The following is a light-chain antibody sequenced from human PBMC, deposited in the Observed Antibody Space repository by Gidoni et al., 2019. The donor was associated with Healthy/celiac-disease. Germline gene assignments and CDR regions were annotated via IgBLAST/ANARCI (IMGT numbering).Light chain of an antibody. CDR3: RSYAGSYTFL. Sequence: QSALTQPRSVSGSPGQSVTISCTGTSSDVGGYNYVSWYQQHPGKAPKLMIYDVSKRPSGVPDRFSGSKSGNTASLTISGLQAEDEADYYCRSYAGSYTFLFGGGTKLTVL. CDR2: DVS. V-gene: IGLV2-11*01. CDR1: SSDVGGYNY. J-gene: IGLJ2*01.